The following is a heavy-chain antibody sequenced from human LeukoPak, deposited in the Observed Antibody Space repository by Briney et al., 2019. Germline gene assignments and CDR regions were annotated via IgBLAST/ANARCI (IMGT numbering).Heavy chain of an antibody. D-gene: IGHD3-22*01. J-gene: IGHJ4*02. CDR3: ARDSSGQKNFDY. Sequence: GGSLRLSCAAPGFTVSSNYMSWVRQAPGKGLEWVSVIYSGGSTYYADSVKGRFTISRDNSKNTLYLQMNSLRAEDTAVYYCARDSSGQKNFDYWGQGTLVTVSS. CDR2: IYSGGST. V-gene: IGHV3-53*01. CDR1: GFTVSSNY.